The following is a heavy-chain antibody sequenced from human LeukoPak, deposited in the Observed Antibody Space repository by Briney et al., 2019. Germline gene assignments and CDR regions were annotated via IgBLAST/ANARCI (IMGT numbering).Heavy chain of an antibody. CDR1: GDSIVSDPYY. Sequence: SETLSLTCTVSGDSIVSDPYYWSWIRQPAGKGLEWIGRMRISRTTNYNPSFKSRATISADMSKNQFSLMLTSVTAADTAVYYCARDRFGDHSQNYYELGYWGQGKLVTISS. J-gene: IGHJ4*02. CDR2: MRISRTT. CDR3: ARDRFGDHSQNYYELGY. D-gene: IGHD3-3*01. V-gene: IGHV4-61*02.